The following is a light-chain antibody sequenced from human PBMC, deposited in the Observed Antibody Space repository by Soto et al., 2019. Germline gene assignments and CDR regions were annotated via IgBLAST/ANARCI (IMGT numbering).Light chain of an antibody. V-gene: IGKV3-20*01. CDR2: GAS. CDR3: HHYGSS. CDR1: QSVNSKY. J-gene: IGKJ4*01. Sequence: EIVLTQSPGTLSLSPGERATLSCRASQSVNSKYLAWYQQKPGQAPRLVIFGASNRATGLPDRFSGSGSGIDFTLTISRLEPEDFAFYYCHHYGSSFGGGTKVEIK.